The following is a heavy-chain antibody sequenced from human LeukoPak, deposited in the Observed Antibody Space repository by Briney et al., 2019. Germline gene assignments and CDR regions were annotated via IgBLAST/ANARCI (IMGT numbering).Heavy chain of an antibody. V-gene: IGHV5-51*01. CDR2: IFPGGSDT. Sequence: GKSLKISCKGYGDRLTSYWVAWVRQMPGKGLEWMGIIFPGGSDTRYSPSIQGQVTISVDRSISTAYLQWSSLKASDTAIYYCARRPLHSQNWLAPWGQGTLVTVSS. CDR1: GDRLTSYW. CDR3: ARRPLHSQNWLAP. J-gene: IGHJ5*02.